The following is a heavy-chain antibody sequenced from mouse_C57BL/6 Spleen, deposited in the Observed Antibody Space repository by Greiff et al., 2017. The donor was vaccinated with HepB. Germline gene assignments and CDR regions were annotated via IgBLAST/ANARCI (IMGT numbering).Heavy chain of an antibody. J-gene: IGHJ2*01. CDR3: ARDSPYFDY. V-gene: IGHV1-81*01. D-gene: IGHD3-2*01. Sequence: QSCKASGYTFTSYGISWVKQRTGQGLEWIGEIYPRSGNTYYNEKFKGKATLTADKSSSTAYMELRSLTSEDSAVYFCARDSPYFDYWGQGTTLTVSS. CDR2: IYPRSGNT. CDR1: GYTFTSYG.